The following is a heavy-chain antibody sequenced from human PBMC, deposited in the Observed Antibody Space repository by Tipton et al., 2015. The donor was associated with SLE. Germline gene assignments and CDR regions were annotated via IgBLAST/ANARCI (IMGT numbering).Heavy chain of an antibody. V-gene: IGHV3-74*01. Sequence: SLRLFCAASGFTFSTYWMHWVRQAPGKGLVWVSRINSDGSSTSYADSVKGRFTISRDNAKNTLYLQMNSLRAEDTAVYYCARDPPNYDFWSGYYNYYYGMDVWGQGTTVTVSS. CDR1: GFTFSTYW. J-gene: IGHJ6*02. D-gene: IGHD3-3*01. CDR2: INSDGSST. CDR3: ARDPPNYDFWSGYYNYYYGMDV.